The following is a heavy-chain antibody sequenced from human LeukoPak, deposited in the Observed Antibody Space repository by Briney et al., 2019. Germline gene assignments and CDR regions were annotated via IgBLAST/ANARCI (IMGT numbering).Heavy chain of an antibody. D-gene: IGHD3-22*01. CDR2: MNPNSGNT. CDR3: ATTRTRRLLPTFFSYYYYYYMDV. J-gene: IGHJ6*03. V-gene: IGHV1-8*01. CDR1: GYTFTSYD. Sequence: ASVKVSCKASGYTFTSYDINWVRQATGQGLEWMGWMNPNSGNTGYAQKFQGRVTMTRNTSISTAYMELSSLRSEDTAVYYCATTRTRRLLPTFFSYYYYYYMDVWGKGTTVTISS.